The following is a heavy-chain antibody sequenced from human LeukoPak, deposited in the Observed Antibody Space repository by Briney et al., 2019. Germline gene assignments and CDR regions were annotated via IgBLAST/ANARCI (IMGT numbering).Heavy chain of an antibody. J-gene: IGHJ4*02. D-gene: IGHD6-13*01. CDR2: ISGDGGST. CDR3: AKEKSRRGYSSSWYFDY. V-gene: IGHV3-43*02. CDR1: GFTFSSYA. Sequence: PGGSLRLSCAASGFTFSSYAMSWVRQAPGKGLEWVSLISGDGGSTYYADSVKGRFTISRDNSKNSLYLQMNSLRTEDTALYYCAKEKSRRGYSSSWYFDYWGQGTLVTVSS.